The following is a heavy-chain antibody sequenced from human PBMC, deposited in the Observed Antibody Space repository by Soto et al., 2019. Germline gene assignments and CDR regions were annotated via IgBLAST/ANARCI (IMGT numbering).Heavy chain of an antibody. J-gene: IGHJ3*02. Sequence: QVQLQQWGAGLLKPSETLSLTCAVFCGSVNSGNYYWSWIRQPPGKGLEWIGEMSHSGGTHFNPSLKSRVTISVDTSKSQFSLQMSSVTAADAALYYCARVERGTATTVVDAFDIWGPGTMVTVSS. V-gene: IGHV4-34*01. D-gene: IGHD1-1*01. CDR3: ARVERGTATTVVDAFDI. CDR2: MSHSGGT. CDR1: CGSVNSGNYY.